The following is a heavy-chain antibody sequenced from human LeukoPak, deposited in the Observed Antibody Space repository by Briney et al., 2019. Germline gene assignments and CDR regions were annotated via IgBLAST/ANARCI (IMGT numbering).Heavy chain of an antibody. V-gene: IGHV3-33*01. J-gene: IGHJ4*02. Sequence: GGSLRLSCAASGFTFSSYGMHWVRQAPGKGLEWVAIIWFDGSNKYYADSVKGRFTISRDNSKNMLYLQTNSLRAEDTAVYYCARENDQGFDYWGQGTLVTVSS. CDR1: GFTFSSYG. D-gene: IGHD3-16*01. CDR3: ARENDQGFDY. CDR2: IWFDGSNK.